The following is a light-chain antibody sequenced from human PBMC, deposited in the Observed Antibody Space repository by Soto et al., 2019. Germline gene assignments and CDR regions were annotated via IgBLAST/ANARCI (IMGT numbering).Light chain of an antibody. V-gene: IGKV3-15*01. CDR2: AAS. Sequence: EIVLTQSPGTLSLSPGERAAIYCRASQSVSTYLAWYQQKPGQAPRPLIYAASTRAPGGPARFSGSGSGTEFTLTISSLQSEDFAVYYCKQYNNWPITFGQGTRLEIK. CDR1: QSVSTY. CDR3: KQYNNWPIT. J-gene: IGKJ5*01.